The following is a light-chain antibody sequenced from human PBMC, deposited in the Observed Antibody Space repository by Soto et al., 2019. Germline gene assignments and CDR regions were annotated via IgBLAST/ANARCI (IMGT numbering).Light chain of an antibody. CDR3: QQYETFSGT. Sequence: DIQMTQSPSTLSASVGDRVTITCRASQSVSGWLAWYQQKPGEAPKLLIYEASALPRGVPSRFSGSGSGTKFTLTIASLQPDDFATYYCQQYETFSGTFGPGTKVDIK. CDR1: QSVSGW. CDR2: EAS. V-gene: IGKV1-5*01. J-gene: IGKJ1*01.